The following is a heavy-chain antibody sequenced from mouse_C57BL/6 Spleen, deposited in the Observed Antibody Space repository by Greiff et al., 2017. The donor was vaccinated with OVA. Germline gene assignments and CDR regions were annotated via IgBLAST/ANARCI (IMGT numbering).Heavy chain of an antibody. D-gene: IGHD2-3*01. J-gene: IGHJ4*01. CDR3: ARGGYDGYYGAMDY. Sequence: ESGPGLVKPSQSLSLTCSVTGYSITSGYYWNWIRQFPGNKLEWMGYISYDGSNNYNPSLKNRISITRDTSKNQFFLKLNSVTTEDTATYYCARGGYDGYYGAMDYWGQGTSVTVSS. CDR2: ISYDGSN. V-gene: IGHV3-6*01. CDR1: GYSITSGYY.